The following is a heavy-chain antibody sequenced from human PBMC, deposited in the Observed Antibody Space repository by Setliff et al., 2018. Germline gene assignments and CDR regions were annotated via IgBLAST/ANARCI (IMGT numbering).Heavy chain of an antibody. D-gene: IGHD4-17*01. V-gene: IGHV3-23*01. CDR3: AKDLSNFGDYGDY. CDR2: INGGGTAT. CDR1: GFTFSSSS. Sequence: GGSLRLSCAASGFTFSSSSMTWVRQAPGKGLEWVSAINGGGTATYFADSVNGRFTISRDNSKNTLYLEMNSLRPEDTAVYYCAKDLSNFGDYGDYWGQGTLVTVSS. J-gene: IGHJ4*02.